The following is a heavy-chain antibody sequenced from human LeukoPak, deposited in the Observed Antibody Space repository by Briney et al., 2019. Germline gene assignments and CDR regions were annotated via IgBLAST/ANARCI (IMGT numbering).Heavy chain of an antibody. CDR3: ARERHGDTGDSYFDC. CDR1: GFTFNTHW. D-gene: IGHD4-17*01. J-gene: IGHJ2*01. V-gene: IGHV3-7*01. Sequence: GGSLRLSCAAFGFTFNTHWMSWVRQAPAKGLEWVANINEDVSEKYYMDSVKGRFTISRDNAQNSLFLQMNSLRVEDTAVYYCARERHGDTGDSYFDCWGRGTLGTASS. CDR2: INEDVSEK.